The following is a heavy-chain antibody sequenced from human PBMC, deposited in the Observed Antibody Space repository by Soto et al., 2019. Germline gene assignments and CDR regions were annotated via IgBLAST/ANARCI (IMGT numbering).Heavy chain of an antibody. Sequence: GGSLRLSCAGSGFTFKMYAMGWVRQAPGKGLEWVSVISGSSASIYYTDSVKGRFSISRDNSKNTVYLQMNSLRPDDTATYYCAKXQVEYCSSRGCFGAFDYWGQGALVTVSS. D-gene: IGHD2-15*01. J-gene: IGHJ4*02. V-gene: IGHV3-23*01. CDR2: ISGSSASI. CDR1: GFTFKMYA. CDR3: AKXQVEYCSSRGCFGAFDY.